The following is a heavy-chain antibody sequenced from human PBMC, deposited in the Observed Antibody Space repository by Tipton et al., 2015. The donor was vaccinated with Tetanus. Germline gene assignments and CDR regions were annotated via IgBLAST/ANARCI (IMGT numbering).Heavy chain of an antibody. CDR3: VRTFTGSYNN. CDR1: GFTVGGNY. V-gene: IGHV3-53*01. CDR2: IYAGGST. J-gene: IGHJ4*01. D-gene: IGHD1-26*01. Sequence: SLRLSCAASGFTVGGNYMGWVSRAPGKGLEWVSFIYAGGSTYYADSVQGRFTISRDTSRNTLYLQVNSLRIDDTTVYYCVRTFTGSYNNWGHGTLVTVSS.